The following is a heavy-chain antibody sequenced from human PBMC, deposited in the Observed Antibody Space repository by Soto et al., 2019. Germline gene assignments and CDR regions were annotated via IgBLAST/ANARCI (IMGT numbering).Heavy chain of an antibody. V-gene: IGHV4-59*08. CDR1: SASISRLY. CDR3: ARRYGLSHFDI. D-gene: IGHD3-10*01. CDR2: IYYSGST. J-gene: IGHJ3*02. Sequence: AETRSLACTIWSASISRLYGSWIRQPPGKGLEWIGDIYYSGSTNYNPSLKSRVTISVDTSKNQFSLKLSSVTAADTAVYFCARRYGLSHFDIWGQGTMVT.